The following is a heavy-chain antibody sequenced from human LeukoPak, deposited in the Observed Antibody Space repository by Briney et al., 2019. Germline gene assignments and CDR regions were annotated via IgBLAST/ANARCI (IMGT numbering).Heavy chain of an antibody. V-gene: IGHV3-23*01. CDR2: VSVSGGST. Sequence: GGSLRLSCAASGFTFSSYAMSWGREAPGKGLEWVSAVSVSGGSTYYADSVKGRFTISRDNSKNTLYLQMNSLRAEDTAVYYCAKDSGYCTNGVCYSFDYWGQGTLVTVSS. J-gene: IGHJ4*02. D-gene: IGHD2-8*01. CDR1: GFTFSSYA. CDR3: AKDSGYCTNGVCYSFDY.